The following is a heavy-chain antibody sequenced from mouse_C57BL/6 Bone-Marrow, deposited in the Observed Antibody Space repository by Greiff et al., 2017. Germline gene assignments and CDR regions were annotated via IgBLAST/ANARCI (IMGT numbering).Heavy chain of an antibody. CDR1: GFTFSDFY. V-gene: IGHV7-1*01. CDR2: SRNKANDYTT. CDR3: ARDGPPWFPS. J-gene: IGHJ3*01. Sequence: EVQLVESGGGLVQSGRSLRLSCATSGFTFSDFYMEWVRQAPGKGLEWIAASRNKANDYTTEYSASVKGRFIVSRDTSQSILYLQMTALRPEDTAIYCCARDGPPWFPSCSPETLLTAAA.